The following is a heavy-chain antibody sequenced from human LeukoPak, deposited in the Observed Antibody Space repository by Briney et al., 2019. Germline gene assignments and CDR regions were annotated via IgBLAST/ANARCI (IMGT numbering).Heavy chain of an antibody. CDR2: IYYSGST. D-gene: IGHD5-12*01. Sequence: PSETLSLTCTVSGGSISSSSYYWGWIRQPPGKGLEWIGSIYYSGSTYYNPSLKSRVTISVDTSKNQFSLKLSSVTAADTAVYYCARLMRIVATNDYWGQGTLVTVSS. V-gene: IGHV4-39*01. J-gene: IGHJ4*02. CDR3: ARLMRIVATNDY. CDR1: GGSISSSSYY.